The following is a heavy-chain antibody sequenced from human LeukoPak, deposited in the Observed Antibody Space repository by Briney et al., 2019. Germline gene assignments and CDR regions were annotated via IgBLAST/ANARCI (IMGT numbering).Heavy chain of an antibody. CDR2: MNSDGTST. V-gene: IGHV3-74*01. J-gene: IGHJ4*02. Sequence: GGSLRLSCVASGFTFNTYWMHWVRQAPGKGLVWFSHMNSDGTSTSYADSVKGRLTISRDNAMNTLYLQMNSLRAEDTAVYYCARDSGYYYNYGIDYWGQGTLVTVSS. CDR1: GFTFNTYW. D-gene: IGHD3-22*01. CDR3: ARDSGYYYNYGIDY.